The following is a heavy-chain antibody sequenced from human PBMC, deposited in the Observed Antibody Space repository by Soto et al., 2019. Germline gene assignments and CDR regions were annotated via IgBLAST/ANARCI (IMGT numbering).Heavy chain of an antibody. Sequence: PSETLSLTCTVSGGSVSSGSYNWSWIRQPPGKEQECVGYIYYSGSTNYNPSLKSRVTMSVDTSKNQFSLKLSSVTAAGTAVYYCARVAYCGGDCYRGFDPWGQGTLVTVS. CDR3: ARVAYCGGDCYRGFDP. CDR1: GGSVSSGSYN. CDR2: IYYSGST. V-gene: IGHV4-61*01. J-gene: IGHJ5*02. D-gene: IGHD2-21*02.